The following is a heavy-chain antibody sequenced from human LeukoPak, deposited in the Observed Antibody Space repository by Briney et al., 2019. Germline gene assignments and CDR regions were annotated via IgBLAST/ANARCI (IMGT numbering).Heavy chain of an antibody. Sequence: KPSETLSLTCTVSGASVSSSSHYWGWIRQPPGKGLEWIRSIYYSGSTYYNPSLKSRVTISVDTSKNQFSLKLSSVTAADTAVYYCASSRINDFHLDYWGQGTLVTVSS. CDR2: IYYSGST. D-gene: IGHD1-1*01. CDR1: GASVSSSSHY. V-gene: IGHV4-39*01. CDR3: ASSRINDFHLDY. J-gene: IGHJ4*02.